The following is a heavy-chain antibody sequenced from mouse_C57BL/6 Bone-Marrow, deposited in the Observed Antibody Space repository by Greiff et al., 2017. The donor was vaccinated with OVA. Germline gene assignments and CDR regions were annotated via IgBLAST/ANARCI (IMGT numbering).Heavy chain of an antibody. CDR1: GYTFTSYW. CDR3: ANEYGNYYYAMDY. V-gene: IGHV1-64*01. Sequence: QVQLQQPGAELVKPGASVKLSCKASGYTFTSYWMHWVKQRPGQGLEWIGMIHPNSGSTNYNEKFKSQATLTVDKSSSTAYMQLSSLTSEDSAVYYCANEYGNYYYAMDYWGQGTSVTVSS. CDR2: IHPNSGST. D-gene: IGHD1-1*01. J-gene: IGHJ4*01.